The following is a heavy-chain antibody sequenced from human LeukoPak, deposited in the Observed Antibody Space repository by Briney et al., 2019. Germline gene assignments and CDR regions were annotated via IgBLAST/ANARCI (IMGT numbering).Heavy chain of an antibody. Sequence: ASETLSLTCAVYGGSFSGYYWSWIRQPPGKGLEWIGSIYHSGSTYYNPSLKSRVTISVDTSKNQFSLKLSSVTAADTAVYYCARDLELSGFSFDYWGQGTLVTVSS. J-gene: IGHJ4*02. D-gene: IGHD3-16*02. CDR3: ARDLELSGFSFDY. CDR2: IYHSGST. V-gene: IGHV4-34*01. CDR1: GGSFSGYY.